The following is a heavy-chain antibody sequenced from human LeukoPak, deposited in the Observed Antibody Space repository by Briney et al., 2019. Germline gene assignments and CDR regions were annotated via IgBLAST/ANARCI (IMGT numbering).Heavy chain of an antibody. CDR1: GFTFSSYG. D-gene: IGHD3-10*01. CDR2: ISYDGSNK. V-gene: IGHV3-30*18. Sequence: PGGSLRLSCAASGFTFSSYGMHWVRQAPGKGLEWVAVISYDGSNKYYADSVKGRFTISRDNSKNTLYLQMNSLRAEDTAVYYCAKECITMVRGVIAMGYFDYWGQGTLVTVSS. J-gene: IGHJ4*02. CDR3: AKECITMVRGVIAMGYFDY.